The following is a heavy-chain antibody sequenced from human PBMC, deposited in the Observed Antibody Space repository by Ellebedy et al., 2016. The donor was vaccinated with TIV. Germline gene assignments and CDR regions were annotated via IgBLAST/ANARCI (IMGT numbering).Heavy chain of an antibody. CDR1: GFIFSSYW. J-gene: IGHJ4*02. D-gene: IGHD6-19*01. CDR2: INSDGSSI. Sequence: PGGSLRLSCAASGFIFSSYWMHWVRQAPGKGLEWVSRINSDGSSIIYADSVKGRFTISRDNAKNTVYLQMNSLRTEDTAVYFCSRRYSSGRPLDYWGQGTLVTVSS. V-gene: IGHV3-74*01. CDR3: SRRYSSGRPLDY.